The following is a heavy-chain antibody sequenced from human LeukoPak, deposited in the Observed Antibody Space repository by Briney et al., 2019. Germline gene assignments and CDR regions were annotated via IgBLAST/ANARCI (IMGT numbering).Heavy chain of an antibody. V-gene: IGHV3-20*04. Sequence: GGSLRLSCVASGFTFDDYGMTWVRQAPGKGLEWVSGINWNGGRTGYADSVKGRFTISRDNTKNSLYLQMNSLRAEDMALYYCAKDEGAVAGVGPFDYWGQGTLVTVSS. J-gene: IGHJ4*02. CDR1: GFTFDDYG. D-gene: IGHD6-19*01. CDR2: INWNGGRT. CDR3: AKDEGAVAGVGPFDY.